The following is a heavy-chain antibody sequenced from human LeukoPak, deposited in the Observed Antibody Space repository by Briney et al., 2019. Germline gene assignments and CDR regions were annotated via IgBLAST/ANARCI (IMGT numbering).Heavy chain of an antibody. CDR2: ISSTSAYI. D-gene: IGHD2-8*02. J-gene: IGHJ5*01. CDR3: ARVAVSGPTGWFDS. CDR1: EFTFSVYS. Sequence: PGGSLRLSCAASEFTFSVYSMDWVRQAPGKGLEWVSSISSTSAYIHYADSVKGRFTISRDNVDNVVYLEMNSLGAEDTATYYCARVAVSGPTGWFDSWGQGTLVIVSS. V-gene: IGHV3-21*01.